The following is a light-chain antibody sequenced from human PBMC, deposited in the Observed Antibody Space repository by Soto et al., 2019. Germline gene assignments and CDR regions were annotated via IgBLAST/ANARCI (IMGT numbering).Light chain of an antibody. CDR1: QSLLHSNGYNC. CDR2: FGS. Sequence: VMTQSPLSLPVTPGEPASISCRSSQSLLHSNGYNCLDWYVQKPGQSPQLLIYFGSNRASGVRDRFSGSGSGTDFTLKISRVEAEDVGLYYCMQALQTPLTFGGGTKVEIK. V-gene: IGKV2-28*01. J-gene: IGKJ4*01. CDR3: MQALQTPLT.